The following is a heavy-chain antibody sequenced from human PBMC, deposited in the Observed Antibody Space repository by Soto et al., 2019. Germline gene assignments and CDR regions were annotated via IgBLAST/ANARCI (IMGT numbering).Heavy chain of an antibody. CDR3: ARSVSGVSRPSEGYYYYMDV. D-gene: IGHD3-10*01. CDR2: ISSSSSYI. V-gene: IGHV3-21*01. CDR1: GFTFSSYS. J-gene: IGHJ6*03. Sequence: GESLKISCAASGFTFSSYSMNWVRQAPGKGLEWVSSISSSSSYIYYADSVKGRFTISRDNAKNSLYLQMNSLRAEDTAVYYCARSVSGVSRPSEGYYYYMDVWGKGTTVTVSS.